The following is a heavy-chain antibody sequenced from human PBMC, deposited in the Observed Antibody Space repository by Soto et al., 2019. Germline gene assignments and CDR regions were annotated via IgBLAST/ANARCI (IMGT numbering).Heavy chain of an antibody. V-gene: IGHV1-69*13. J-gene: IGHJ5*02. CDR3: ARGDTAMVLYNWFDP. CDR1: GGTFSSYA. CDR2: IIPIFGTA. Sequence: SVKVSCKASGGTFSSYAISWVRQAPGQGLEWMGGIIPIFGTANYAQKFQGRVTITADESTSTAYMELSSLRSEDTAVYYCARGDTAMVLYNWFDPWGQGTLVTVSS. D-gene: IGHD5-18*01.